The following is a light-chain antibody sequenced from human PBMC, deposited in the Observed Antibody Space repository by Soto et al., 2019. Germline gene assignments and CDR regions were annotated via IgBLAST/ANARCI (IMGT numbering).Light chain of an antibody. CDR3: PQYNNLPPRT. CDR2: SAS. Sequence: EIVMTQSPATLSVSPGERATLSCRASQSVSSNLAWYQQKPGQAPRLLIYSASTRATGIPARFSGSGSGTEFTLTISSLQTARFAVYTCPQYNNLPPRTFGQGTNLEIK. CDR1: QSVSSN. J-gene: IGKJ2*01. V-gene: IGKV3-15*01.